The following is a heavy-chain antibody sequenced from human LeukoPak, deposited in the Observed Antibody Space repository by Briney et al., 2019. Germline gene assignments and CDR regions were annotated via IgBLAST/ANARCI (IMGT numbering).Heavy chain of an antibody. Sequence: GGSLRLSCAASGFTFSSYSMNWVRQAPGKGLEWVSYISSTSSTIYYADSVKGRFAISRDNAKNSLYLQMNSLRAEDTAVYYCARGGYSGYDNFDYWGQGTLVTDSS. V-gene: IGHV3-48*01. CDR2: ISSTSSTI. D-gene: IGHD5-12*01. J-gene: IGHJ4*02. CDR1: GFTFSSYS. CDR3: ARGGYSGYDNFDY.